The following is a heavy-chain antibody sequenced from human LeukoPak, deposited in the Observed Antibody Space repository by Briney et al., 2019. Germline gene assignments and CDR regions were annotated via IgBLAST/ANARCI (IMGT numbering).Heavy chain of an antibody. D-gene: IGHD3-10*01. Sequence: PGGSLGLSCAASGITVSRNYMSWVRQAPGKGLEWVSVIYSGGNTYYADSVKGRFTISRDNSKNTLYLQMNSLTAEDTAVYYCANLPRGDYWGLGTLVTVSS. J-gene: IGHJ4*02. V-gene: IGHV3-53*01. CDR3: ANLPRGDY. CDR2: IYSGGNT. CDR1: GITVSRNY.